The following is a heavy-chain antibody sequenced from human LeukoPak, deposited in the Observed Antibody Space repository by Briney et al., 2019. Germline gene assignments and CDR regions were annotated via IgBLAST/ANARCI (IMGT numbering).Heavy chain of an antibody. J-gene: IGHJ1*01. CDR2: ISGSGGST. Sequence: GGSLRLSCAASGFTFSSYAMSWVRQAPGEGLEWVSAISGSGGSTYYADSVKGRFTISRDNSKNTLYLQMDSLRAEDTAVYYCANGRGYNQKPPAAWCCQHWGQGTLVTVSS. D-gene: IGHD5-24*01. CDR1: GFTFSSYA. V-gene: IGHV3-23*01. CDR3: ANGRGYNQKPPAAWCCQH.